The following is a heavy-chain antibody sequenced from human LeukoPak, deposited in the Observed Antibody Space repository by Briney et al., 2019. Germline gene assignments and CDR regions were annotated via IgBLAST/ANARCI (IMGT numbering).Heavy chain of an antibody. CDR3: ARVRSLRFLEWLYFDY. Sequence: GGSLRLSCAASGFTFSSYGMHWVRQAPGKGLEWVAVIWYDGSNKYYADSVKGRFTISRDNSKNTLYLQMNSLRAEDTAVYYCARVRSLRFLEWLYFDYWGQGTLVTASS. CDR2: IWYDGSNK. CDR1: GFTFSSYG. D-gene: IGHD3-3*01. V-gene: IGHV3-33*01. J-gene: IGHJ4*02.